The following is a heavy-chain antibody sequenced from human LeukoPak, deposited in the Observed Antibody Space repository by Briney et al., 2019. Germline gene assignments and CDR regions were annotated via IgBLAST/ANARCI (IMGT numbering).Heavy chain of an antibody. J-gene: IGHJ4*02. V-gene: IGHV3-21*01. CDR1: GFTFSSYS. CDR3: ARDRPGFNGDYVDIFDY. Sequence: GGSLRLSCAASGFTFSSYSMNWVRQAPGKGLEWVSSISSSSSYTYYADSVKGRFTISRDNSKNSLYLQMNSLRAEDTAVYYCARDRPGFNGDYVDIFDYWGQGTLVTVSS. D-gene: IGHD4-17*01. CDR2: ISSSSSYT.